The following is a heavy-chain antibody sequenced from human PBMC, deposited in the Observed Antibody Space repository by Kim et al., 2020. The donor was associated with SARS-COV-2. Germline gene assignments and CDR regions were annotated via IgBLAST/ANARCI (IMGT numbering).Heavy chain of an antibody. D-gene: IGHD5-18*01. CDR3: AKEAEYSYGSIDY. J-gene: IGHJ4*02. Sequence: YADSVKGRFTISRDNSKNTLYLQMNSLRAEDTAVYYCAKEAEYSYGSIDYWGQGTLVTVSS. V-gene: IGHV3-30*02.